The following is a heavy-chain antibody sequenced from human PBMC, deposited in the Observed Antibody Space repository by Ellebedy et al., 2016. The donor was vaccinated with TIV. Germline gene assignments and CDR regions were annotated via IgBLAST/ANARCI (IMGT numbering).Heavy chain of an antibody. CDR1: GYTFTSYG. CDR3: ARDRQGYDSPYNWFDP. Sequence: AASVKVSCKASGYTFTSYGISWVRQAPGQGLEWMGWISAYNGNTNYAQKLQGRVTMTTDTSTSTAYMELRSLRSDDTAVYYCARDRQGYDSPYNWFDPWGQGTLVTVSS. CDR2: ISAYNGNT. D-gene: IGHD3-22*01. V-gene: IGHV1-18*01. J-gene: IGHJ5*02.